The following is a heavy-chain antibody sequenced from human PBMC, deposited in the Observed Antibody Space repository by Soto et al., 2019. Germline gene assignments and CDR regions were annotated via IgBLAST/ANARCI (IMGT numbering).Heavy chain of an antibody. CDR2: ISGSGGST. Sequence: GGSLRLSCAASGFTFSSYAMSWVRQAPGKGLEWVSAISGSGGSTYYADSVKGRFNISRDNSKNTLYLQMNSLRAEDTAVYDCVRCLYYYYCMDVWGQGTTVTVSS. V-gene: IGHV3-23*01. J-gene: IGHJ6*02. CDR3: VRCLYYYYCMDV. D-gene: IGHD4-17*01. CDR1: GFTFSSYA.